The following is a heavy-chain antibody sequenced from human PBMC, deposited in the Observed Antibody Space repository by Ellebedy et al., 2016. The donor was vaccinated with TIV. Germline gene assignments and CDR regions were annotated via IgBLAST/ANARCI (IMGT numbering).Heavy chain of an antibody. D-gene: IGHD2-2*01. CDR1: GFTFSSYW. J-gene: IGHJ6*02. V-gene: IGHV3-74*01. CDR2: INSAGSST. CDR3: VRGSSIYAMDV. Sequence: GESLKISXAASGFTFSSYWMHWLRQVPGKGLVWVSRINSAGSSTTYADSVKGRFTISRDNAKNTLYLQMNSLRAEDTAVYFCVRGSSIYAMDVWGQGTTVTVSS.